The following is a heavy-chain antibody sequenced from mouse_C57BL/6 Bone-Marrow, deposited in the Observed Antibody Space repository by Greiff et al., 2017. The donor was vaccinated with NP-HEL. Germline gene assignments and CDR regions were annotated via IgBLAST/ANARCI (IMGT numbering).Heavy chain of an antibody. CDR2: ISSGGSTI. CDR1: GFTFSDYG. Sequence: DVMLVESGGGLVKPGGSLKLSCAASGFTFSDYGMHWVRQAPEKGLEWVAYISSGGSTIYYADTVKGRFTISRDNAKNTLFLQMTSLRSEDTAMYYCAKAYSFAYWGQGTLVTVSA. V-gene: IGHV5-17*01. CDR3: AKAYSFAY. J-gene: IGHJ3*01.